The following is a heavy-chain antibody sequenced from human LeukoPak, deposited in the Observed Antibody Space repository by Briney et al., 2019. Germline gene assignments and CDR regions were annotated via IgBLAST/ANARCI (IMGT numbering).Heavy chain of an antibody. CDR3: AKDQKYYDSSGSPYYYYGMDV. CDR1: GFTFSSYG. V-gene: IGHV3-33*06. J-gene: IGHJ6*02. Sequence: PGRSLRLSCAASGFTFSSYGMHWVRQAPGKGLEWVAVVWYDGSNKYYADSVKGRFTISRDNSKNTLYLQMNSLRAEDTAVYYCAKDQKYYDSSGSPYYYYGMDVWGPGTTVTVSS. D-gene: IGHD3-22*01. CDR2: VWYDGSNK.